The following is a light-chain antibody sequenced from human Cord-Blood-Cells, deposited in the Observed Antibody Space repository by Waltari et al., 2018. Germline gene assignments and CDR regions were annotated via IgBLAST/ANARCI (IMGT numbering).Light chain of an antibody. V-gene: IGKV1-33*01. CDR1: QDISNY. Sequence: IRMTQSPSSLSASVGDRVTITCQASQDISNYLNWYQQKPGKAPKLLIYDASNLETGVPSRFSGSGSGTDFTFTISSLQPEDIATYYCQQYDNLPPLTFGGGTKVEIK. J-gene: IGKJ4*01. CDR2: DAS. CDR3: QQYDNLPPLT.